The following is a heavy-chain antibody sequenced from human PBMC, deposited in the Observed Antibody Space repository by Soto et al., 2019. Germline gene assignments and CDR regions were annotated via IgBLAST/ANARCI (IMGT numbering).Heavy chain of an antibody. V-gene: IGHV3-30-3*01. Sequence: GGSLTLSCVASGFTFSSYTIYWGWEPQATGLERVAGISNNGINKDYVDSVKGRFTISRDNSKNTLNLQMNSLRREDTGIYYCAREWSISVAAPGYWGQGT. CDR1: GFTFSSYT. J-gene: IGHJ4*02. CDR2: ISNNGINK. D-gene: IGHD6-19*01. CDR3: AREWSISVAAPGY.